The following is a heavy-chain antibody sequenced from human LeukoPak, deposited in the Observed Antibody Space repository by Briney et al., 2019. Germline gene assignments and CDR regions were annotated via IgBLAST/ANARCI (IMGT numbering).Heavy chain of an antibody. V-gene: IGHV3-30*02. CDR1: GFTFSSYG. J-gene: IGHJ4*02. Sequence: GGSLRLSCAASGFTFSSYGMHWVRQAPGKGLEWVAFIRYDGSNKYYADSVKGRFTISRDNSKNTLYLQMNSLRAEDTAVYYCAKDPYYYDSSGYYRTGYWGQGTLVTVSS. CDR2: IRYDGSNK. D-gene: IGHD3-22*01. CDR3: AKDPYYYDSSGYYRTGY.